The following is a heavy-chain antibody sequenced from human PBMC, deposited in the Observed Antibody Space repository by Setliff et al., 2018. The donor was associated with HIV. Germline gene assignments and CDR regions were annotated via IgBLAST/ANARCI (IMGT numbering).Heavy chain of an antibody. CDR2: IYSGGST. CDR1: GGSISAYF. V-gene: IGHV4-4*07. J-gene: IGHJ5*02. Sequence: SETLSLTCTVSGGSISAYFWTWIRQPAGKGLEWIGRIYSGGSTNYNPSLNSRVTMSVDTSKNQFSLKLNSATAADTAVYYCARDLPDLTGRSLDPWGQGTLVTVSS. CDR3: ARDLPDLTGRSLDP. D-gene: IGHD7-27*01.